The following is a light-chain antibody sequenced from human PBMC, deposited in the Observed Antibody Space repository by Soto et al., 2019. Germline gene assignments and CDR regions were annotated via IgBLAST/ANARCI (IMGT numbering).Light chain of an antibody. V-gene: IGKV1-33*01. CDR1: QDNSNY. J-gene: IGKJ1*01. CDR2: DAS. Sequence: DIQMTQSPSYLSASVGDRVTITCQASQDNSNYLNWYQQKPGKAPKLLIYDASKLETGVPSRFSGSGSGTDFTFTISSLQPEDIATYYCQHQGAFGQGTKVEIK. CDR3: QHQGA.